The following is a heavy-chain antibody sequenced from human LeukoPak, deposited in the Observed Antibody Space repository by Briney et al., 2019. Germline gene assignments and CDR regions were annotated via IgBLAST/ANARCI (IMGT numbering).Heavy chain of an antibody. CDR2: IYTSGST. J-gene: IGHJ4*02. CDR1: GGSISSGSYY. Sequence: PSETLSLTCTVSGGSISSGSYYWSWIRQPAGKGLEWIGRIYTSGSTNYNPSLKSRVTISVDTSKNQFSLKLSSVTAADTAVYYCARDGGVGGLQDYWGQGTLVTVSS. V-gene: IGHV4-61*02. CDR3: ARDGGVGGLQDY. D-gene: IGHD2-8*02.